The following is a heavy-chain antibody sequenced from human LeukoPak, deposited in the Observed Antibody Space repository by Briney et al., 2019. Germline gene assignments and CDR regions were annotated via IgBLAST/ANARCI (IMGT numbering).Heavy chain of an antibody. V-gene: IGHV3-23*01. CDR3: AKDLLIRRYYFDY. CDR2: ISGSGGST. J-gene: IGHJ4*02. CDR1: GFTFSSYA. D-gene: IGHD1-1*01. Sequence: PGGSLRLSCAASGFTFSSYAMSWVRQAPGKGLEWVSAISGSGGSTYYADSVKGRFTISRDNSKNTLYLQMNSLRAEDTAVYCCAKDLLIRRYYFDYWGQGTLVTVSS.